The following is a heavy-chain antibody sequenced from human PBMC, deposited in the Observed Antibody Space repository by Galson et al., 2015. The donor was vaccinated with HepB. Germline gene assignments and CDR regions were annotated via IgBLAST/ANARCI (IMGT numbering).Heavy chain of an antibody. D-gene: IGHD3-3*01. Sequence: CAISGDSVSSNSAAWNWIRQSPSRGLEWLGRTYYRSKWYNDYAVSVKSRITIKSDTSKNQFSLQLNSVTPEDTAVYYCARVPLEWLPNYYYYYGMDVWGQGTTVTVSS. CDR1: GDSVSSNSAA. CDR2: TYYRSKWYN. CDR3: ARVPLEWLPNYYYYYGMDV. J-gene: IGHJ6*02. V-gene: IGHV6-1*01.